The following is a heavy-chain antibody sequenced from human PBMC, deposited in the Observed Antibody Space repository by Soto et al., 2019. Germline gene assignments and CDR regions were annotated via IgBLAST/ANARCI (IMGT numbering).Heavy chain of an antibody. CDR3: PKDRTVVVVAATMGGWFVP. CDR1: GFTFSSYA. J-gene: IGHJ5*02. CDR2: ISGSGGST. D-gene: IGHD2-15*01. V-gene: IGHV3-23*01. Sequence: EVQLLESGGGLVQPGGSLRLSCAASGFTFSSYAMSWVRQAPGKGLEWVSAISGSGGSTYYADSVKGRFTISRDNSKNTLYLQINSLRAEDPAGYYWPKDRTVVVVAATMGGWFVPGGQGTLVTVSS.